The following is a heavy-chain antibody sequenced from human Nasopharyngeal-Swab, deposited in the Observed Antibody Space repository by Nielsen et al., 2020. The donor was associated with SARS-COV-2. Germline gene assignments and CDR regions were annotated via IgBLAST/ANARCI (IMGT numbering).Heavy chain of an antibody. CDR2: ISGSGGST. Sequence: GESLKISCAASGFTFSSYAMSWVRQAPGKGLEWVSAISGSGGSTYYADSVKGRFTISRDNSKNTLYLQMNSLRAEDTAVYYCAKDQWYSSSWYGPRTDYYGMDVWGQGTTVTVPS. D-gene: IGHD6-13*01. CDR3: AKDQWYSSSWYGPRTDYYGMDV. J-gene: IGHJ6*02. V-gene: IGHV3-23*01. CDR1: GFTFSSYA.